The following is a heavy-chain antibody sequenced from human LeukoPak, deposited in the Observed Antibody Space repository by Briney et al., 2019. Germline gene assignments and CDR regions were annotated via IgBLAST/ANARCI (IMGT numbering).Heavy chain of an antibody. J-gene: IGHJ6*03. D-gene: IGHD3-10*01. CDR2: IIPIFGTA. Sequence: ASVKVSCKASGGTFSSYAISWVRQAPGQGLEWMGGIIPIFGTANYAQKFQGRVTITADESTSTAYMELSSLRSEDTAVYYCARGTPSLDRYYYGSGSYESYYYYYMDVWGKGTTVTVSS. V-gene: IGHV1-69*01. CDR1: GGTFSSYA. CDR3: ARGTPSLDRYYYGSGSYESYYYYYMDV.